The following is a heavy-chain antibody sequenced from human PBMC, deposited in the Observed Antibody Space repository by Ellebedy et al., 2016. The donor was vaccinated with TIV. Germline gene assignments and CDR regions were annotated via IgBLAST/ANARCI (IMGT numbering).Heavy chain of an antibody. Sequence: GGSLRLXXAASGFTFSSYGMHWVRQAPGKGLEWVAVIWYDGSNKYYADSVKGRFTISRDNSKNTLYLQMNSLRAEDTAVYYCAKKLIGCFDYWGQGTLVTVSS. CDR1: GFTFSSYG. CDR2: IWYDGSNK. V-gene: IGHV3-33*06. D-gene: IGHD2-8*01. CDR3: AKKLIGCFDY. J-gene: IGHJ4*02.